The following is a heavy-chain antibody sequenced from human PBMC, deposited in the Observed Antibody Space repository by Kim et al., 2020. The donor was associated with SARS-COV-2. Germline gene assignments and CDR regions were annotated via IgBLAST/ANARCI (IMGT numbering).Heavy chain of an antibody. CDR3: ARARSGYNRFDP. J-gene: IGHJ5*02. V-gene: IGHV5-51*01. D-gene: IGHD3-3*01. Sequence: RYSPSFQGQVTISADKSISTAYLQWSSLKASDTAMYYCARARSGYNRFDPWGQGTLVTVSS.